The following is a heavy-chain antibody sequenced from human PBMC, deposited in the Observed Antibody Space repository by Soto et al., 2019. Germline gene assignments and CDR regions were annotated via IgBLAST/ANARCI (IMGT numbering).Heavy chain of an antibody. CDR3: ATVPSGWREPGG. J-gene: IGHJ4*02. CDR1: GFTVTNAW. D-gene: IGHD3-3*01. CDR2: IKGKTEGGTT. V-gene: IGHV3-15*01. Sequence: EVQLVESGGGLVKPGGSLRLSCAASGFTVTNAWMSWVRQAPGKGLEWVGRIKGKTEGGTTDYAAPVRGRFTMSRDDSRNTLYLQMNSMETEDTAVYYCATVPSGWREPGGWGQGTLVTVSS.